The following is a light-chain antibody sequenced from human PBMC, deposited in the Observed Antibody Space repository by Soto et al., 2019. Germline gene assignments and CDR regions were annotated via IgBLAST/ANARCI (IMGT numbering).Light chain of an antibody. CDR2: LTS. CDR1: QSVKSNY. V-gene: IGKV3-20*01. CDR3: QQYGDSLS. Sequence: EIVLTQSPGTLSLSPGERATLSCRASQSVKSNYLAWYQQKPGQPPTLLIHLTSTRATGIPDRFSGSGSGTDFTLTITRLVPDDFAVYFCQQYGDSLSFGGGTTVEIK. J-gene: IGKJ4*01.